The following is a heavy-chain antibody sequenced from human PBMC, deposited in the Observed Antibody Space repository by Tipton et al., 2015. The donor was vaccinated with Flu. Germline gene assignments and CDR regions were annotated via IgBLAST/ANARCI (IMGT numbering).Heavy chain of an antibody. CDR2: ISDSGANT. CDR3: ARDVLGDRTPMFDY. Sequence: SLRLSCAASGFTFSTCAMSWVRQAPGKGLEWVSTISDSGANTHYADSAKGRFTISRDNSRNTLYLQMNSLRAEDTALYYCARDVLGDRTPMFDYWGQGTLATVSS. V-gene: IGHV3-23*01. J-gene: IGHJ4*02. D-gene: IGHD5-18*01. CDR1: GFTFSTCA.